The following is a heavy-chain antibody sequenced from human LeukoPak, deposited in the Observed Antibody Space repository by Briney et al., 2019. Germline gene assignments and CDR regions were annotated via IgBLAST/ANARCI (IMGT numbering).Heavy chain of an antibody. V-gene: IGHV3-7*01. Sequence: PTGGSLRLSCAASGFTFSSYWMSWVRQAPGKGLEWVANIKQDGSEKYYVDSVKGRFTISRDNAKNSLYLQMNSLRAEDTAVYYCARASPNTVTTLQYFDYWGQGTLVTVSS. J-gene: IGHJ4*02. CDR1: GFTFSSYW. CDR3: ARASPNTVTTLQYFDY. D-gene: IGHD4-17*01. CDR2: IKQDGSEK.